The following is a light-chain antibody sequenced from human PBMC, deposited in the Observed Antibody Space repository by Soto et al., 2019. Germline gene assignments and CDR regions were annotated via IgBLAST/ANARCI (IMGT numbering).Light chain of an antibody. CDR2: GAS. V-gene: IGKV3-15*01. Sequence: EIVMTQSPATLSVSPGERATLSCRASQSVSGNLAWYQQKPGQAPRLLIYGASTRATAIPARFSGSGSGTEFTLTISSVQSEDFAVYYGQQYNNWPPWTFGQGTKVEIK. J-gene: IGKJ1*01. CDR1: QSVSGN. CDR3: QQYNNWPPWT.